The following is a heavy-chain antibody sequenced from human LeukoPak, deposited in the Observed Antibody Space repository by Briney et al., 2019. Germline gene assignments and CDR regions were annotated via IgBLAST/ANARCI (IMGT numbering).Heavy chain of an antibody. CDR3: ASLLDSSGWANDAFDI. V-gene: IGHV5-10-1*01. CDR2: IDPSDSYT. D-gene: IGHD6-19*01. J-gene: IGHJ3*02. CDR1: GSSFTSYW. Sequence: GESLRISCKGSGSSFTSYWISWVRQMPGKGLEWMGRIDPSDSYTNYSPSFQGHVTISADKSISTAYLQWSSLKASDTAMYYCASLLDSSGWANDAFDIWGQGTMVTVSS.